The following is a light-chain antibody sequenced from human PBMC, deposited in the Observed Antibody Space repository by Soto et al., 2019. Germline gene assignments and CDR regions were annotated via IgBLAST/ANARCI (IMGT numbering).Light chain of an antibody. CDR3: QKYNSAPLT. CDR1: RTVSGNY. Sequence: EIVLTQSPGTLSLSPGDRATLSCRASRTVSGNYLAWYQQRPNQAPRLLIFDAIRRAAGIPDRFSGSGSGTDFTLTISSLQPEDVAAYYCQKYNSAPLTFGGGTKVEIK. J-gene: IGKJ4*01. V-gene: IGKV3-20*01. CDR2: DAI.